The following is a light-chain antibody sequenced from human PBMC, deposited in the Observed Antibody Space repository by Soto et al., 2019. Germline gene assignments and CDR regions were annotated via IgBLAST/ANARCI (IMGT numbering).Light chain of an antibody. J-gene: IGLJ3*02. CDR1: SSDVGSYNL. CDR3: CSYAGIWV. V-gene: IGLV2-23*01. Sequence: QSALTQPASVSGSPGQSITISCTGTSSDVGSYNLVSWYQQHPGKAPKLMIYEGSKRPSGVSNRFSGSKSGTTASLTISGLQAEDEADYYCCSYAGIWVFGGGTKVTVL. CDR2: EGS.